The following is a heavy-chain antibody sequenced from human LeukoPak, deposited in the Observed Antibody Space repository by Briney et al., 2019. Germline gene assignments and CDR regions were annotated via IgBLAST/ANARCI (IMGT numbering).Heavy chain of an antibody. CDR3: ARWDSLVATNYNGFGMDV. D-gene: IGHD5-12*01. V-gene: IGHV3-66*01. CDR1: GFTVSSNY. CDR2: IYSGGST. J-gene: IGHJ6*02. Sequence: GGSLRLSCAASGFTVSSNYMSWVRQAPGKGLEWVSVIYSGGSTYYADSVKGRFTISRDNSKNTLYLQMNSLRAEDTAVYYCARWDSLVATNYNGFGMDVWGQGTTVTVSS.